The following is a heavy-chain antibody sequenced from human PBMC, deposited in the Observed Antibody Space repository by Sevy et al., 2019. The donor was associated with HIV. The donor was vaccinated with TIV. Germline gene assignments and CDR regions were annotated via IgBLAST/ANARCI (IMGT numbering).Heavy chain of an antibody. V-gene: IGHV3-66*01. CDR3: AREFLSGSPRYFDY. J-gene: IGHJ4*02. CDR1: GFTVSSNY. Sequence: GGSLRLSCAASGFTVSSNYMSWVRQAAGKGLEWVSDIYSGGSTYYADSVKGRFTISRDNSKNTLYLQMNSLRAEDTAVYYCAREFLSGSPRYFDYWGQGTLVTVSS. D-gene: IGHD1-26*01. CDR2: IYSGGST.